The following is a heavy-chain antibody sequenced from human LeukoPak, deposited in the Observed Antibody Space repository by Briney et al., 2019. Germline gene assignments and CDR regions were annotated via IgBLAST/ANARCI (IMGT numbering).Heavy chain of an antibody. Sequence: SETLSLTCTVSGYSISGGYYWGWIRQPPGKGLEWIGNIYHSGSTNFNPSLKSRVNISVDTSKNQFSLKLSSVTAADTAVYYCVRDYDFWAGYHAFDMWGQGTLVTVSS. J-gene: IGHJ3*02. V-gene: IGHV4-38-2*02. CDR3: VRDYDFWAGYHAFDM. D-gene: IGHD3-3*01. CDR2: IYHSGST. CDR1: GYSISGGYY.